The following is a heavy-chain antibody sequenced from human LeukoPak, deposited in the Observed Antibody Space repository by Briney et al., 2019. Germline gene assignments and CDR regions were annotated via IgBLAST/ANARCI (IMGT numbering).Heavy chain of an antibody. CDR1: GFTFSYYD. Sequence: RPGGSLRLPCAASGFTFSYYDMNWVRQAPGKGLEWVSAISGSGDSTYYADSVKGRFTISRDNSKNTLFLQMNSLRAEDTAAYYCAKRVSAGLPPSLDFWGQGTLVTVSS. CDR3: AKRVSAGLPPSLDF. D-gene: IGHD6-19*01. CDR2: ISGSGDST. V-gene: IGHV3-23*01. J-gene: IGHJ4*02.